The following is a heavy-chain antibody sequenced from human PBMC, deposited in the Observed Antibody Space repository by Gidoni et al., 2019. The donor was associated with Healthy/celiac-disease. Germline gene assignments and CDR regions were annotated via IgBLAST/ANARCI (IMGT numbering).Heavy chain of an antibody. CDR3: ARGVNSVPAASYDY. CDR1: GFTFSSYS. CDR2: MSISSSYI. V-gene: IGHV3-21*01. Sequence: EVQLVESGGGLVKPGWSLRLSCAASGFTFSSYSMNWVRQAPGKGLEWVSFMSISSSYIYYADSVKGRFTISRDNAKNSLYLQMNSLRAEDTAVYYCARGVNSVPAASYDYWGQGTLVTVSS. J-gene: IGHJ4*02. D-gene: IGHD2-2*01.